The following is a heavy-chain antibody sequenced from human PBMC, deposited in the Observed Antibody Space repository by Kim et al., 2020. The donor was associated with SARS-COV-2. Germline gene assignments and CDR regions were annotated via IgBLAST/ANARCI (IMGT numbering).Heavy chain of an antibody. CDR3: AKDGYGGNGYAFDI. D-gene: IGHD4-17*01. CDR2: ISYDGSNK. CDR1: GFTFSSYG. Sequence: GGSLRLSCAASGFTFSSYGMHWVRQAPGKGLEWVAVISYDGSNKYYADSVKGRFTISRDNSKNTLYLQMNSLRAEDTAVYYCAKDGYGGNGYAFDIWGQGTMVTVSS. J-gene: IGHJ3*02. V-gene: IGHV3-30*18.